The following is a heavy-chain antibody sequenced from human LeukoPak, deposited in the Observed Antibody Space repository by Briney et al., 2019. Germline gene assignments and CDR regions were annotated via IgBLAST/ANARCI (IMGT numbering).Heavy chain of an antibody. CDR3: AIDIRKFPNANGSGSY. CDR2: ISSSSSYI. D-gene: IGHD3-10*01. V-gene: IGHV3-21*01. CDR1: GFTFSSYS. J-gene: IGHJ4*02. Sequence: GGSLRLSCAASGFTFSSYSMNWVRQAPGKGLEWVSSISSSSSYIYYADSEKGRFTISRDNAKNSLYLQMNSLRAEDTAVYYCAIDIRKFPNANGSGSYWGQGTLVTVSS.